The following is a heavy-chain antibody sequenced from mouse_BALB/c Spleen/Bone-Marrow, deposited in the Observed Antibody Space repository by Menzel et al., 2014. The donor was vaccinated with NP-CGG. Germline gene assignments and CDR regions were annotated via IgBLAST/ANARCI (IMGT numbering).Heavy chain of an antibody. D-gene: IGHD3-2*01. CDR3: ARRDSSGYLFDY. Sequence: VQLQQSGAELVRPGASVKLSCKASGYTFTTYWMHWVKRRPGQGLEWIGEINPSDGRTNYSEKFKSKATLTVDKSSNTAYMQLSSLTSEDSAVYYCARRDSSGYLFDYWGQGTTLTVSS. J-gene: IGHJ2*01. V-gene: IGHV1S81*02. CDR1: GYTFTTYW. CDR2: INPSDGRT.